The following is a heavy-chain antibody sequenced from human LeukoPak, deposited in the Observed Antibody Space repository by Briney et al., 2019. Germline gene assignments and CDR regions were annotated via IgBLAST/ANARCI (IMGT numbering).Heavy chain of an antibody. CDR3: AKDLYNWNDPSHTEDAFDI. Sequence: GGSLRLSCAASGFTFSSYAMSCVRQAPGKGLEWVSAISGSGGSTYYADSVKGRFTISRDNSKNTLYLQMNTLRAEDTAVYYCAKDLYNWNDPSHTEDAFDIWAQGTMVTVSS. V-gene: IGHV3-23*01. J-gene: IGHJ3*02. CDR1: GFTFSSYA. CDR2: ISGSGGST. D-gene: IGHD1-1*01.